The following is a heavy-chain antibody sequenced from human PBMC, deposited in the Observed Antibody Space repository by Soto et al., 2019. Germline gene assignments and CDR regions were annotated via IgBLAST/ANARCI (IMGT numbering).Heavy chain of an antibody. Sequence: QVQLVESGGGLVKPGGSLRLSCAASGFTIGDYYMSWIRQAPGKGLEWVAYISSTDMFINHADSVKGRFTISRDNAKNLLYLQMNSLRAEDTAVYYCVRDRENYYAMDVWGQGTTVTVSS. CDR2: ISSTDMFI. CDR1: GFTIGDYY. V-gene: IGHV3-11*05. CDR3: VRDRENYYAMDV. J-gene: IGHJ6*02.